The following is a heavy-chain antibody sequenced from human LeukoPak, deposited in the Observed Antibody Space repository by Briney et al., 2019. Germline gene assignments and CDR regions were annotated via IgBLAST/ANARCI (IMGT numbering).Heavy chain of an antibody. CDR1: GGSISSYY. J-gene: IGHJ4*02. CDR3: ASGGMRGATRLLFVY. Sequence: PSETLSLTCTVSGGSISSYYWSWIRQPPGKGLEWIGYMYYSGSTNYNPSLKSRVTISVDTSKNQFSLKLSSVTAADTAVYYCASGGMRGATRLLFVYWGQGTLVTVSS. CDR2: MYYSGST. V-gene: IGHV4-59*01. D-gene: IGHD6-6*01.